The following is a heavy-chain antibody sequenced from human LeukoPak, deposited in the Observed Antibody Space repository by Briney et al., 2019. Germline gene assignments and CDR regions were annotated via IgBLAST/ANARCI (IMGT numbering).Heavy chain of an antibody. V-gene: IGHV1-18*01. CDR1: GYTFTNYG. CDR2: ISAYNGNI. Sequence: ASVKVSCKASGYTFTNYGINWLRQARGQGLEWMGWISAYNGNINYAQKLQGRVTITRDTSTSTAYMELSSLRSEDTAVYYCARAPGYGSGSYYLYYYYGMDVWGQGTTVTVSS. D-gene: IGHD3-10*01. CDR3: ARAPGYGSGSYYLYYYYGMDV. J-gene: IGHJ6*02.